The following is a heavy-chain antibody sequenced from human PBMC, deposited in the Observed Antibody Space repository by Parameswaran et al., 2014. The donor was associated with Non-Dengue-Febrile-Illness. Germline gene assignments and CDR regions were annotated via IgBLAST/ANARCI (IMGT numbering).Heavy chain of an antibody. Sequence: VRQAPGKGLEWIGYIYYSGSTYYNPSLKSRVTISVDTSKNQFSLKLSSVTAADTAVYYCARGVCSSTSCYFPPNNWFDPWGQGTLVTVSS. CDR3: ARGVCSSTSCYFPPNNWFDP. J-gene: IGHJ5*02. V-gene: IGHV4-31*02. CDR2: IYYSGST. D-gene: IGHD2-2*01.